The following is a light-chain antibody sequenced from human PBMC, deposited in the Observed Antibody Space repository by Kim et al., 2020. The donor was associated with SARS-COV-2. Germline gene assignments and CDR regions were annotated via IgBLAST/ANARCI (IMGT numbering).Light chain of an antibody. CDR1: RLRSYY. Sequence: SSELTQDPAVSVALGQTVRITCQGDRLRSYYATWYQQKPRQAPLLVIFGRNNRSSGIPDRFPGFTSGNTASLIISGAQAEDEADFYCQSRDSGGNVVFGGGTQLTVL. V-gene: IGLV3-19*01. CDR2: GRN. J-gene: IGLJ2*01. CDR3: QSRDSGGNVV.